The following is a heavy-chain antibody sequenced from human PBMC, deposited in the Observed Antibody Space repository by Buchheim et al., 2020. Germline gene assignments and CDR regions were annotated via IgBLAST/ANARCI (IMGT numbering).Heavy chain of an antibody. Sequence: QVQLQESGPGLVKPSETLSLTCTVSGGSISSYYWSWIRQPPGKGMEWIGYIYYSGSTNYNPSLKSRVTITVDTSKNQFPLKLSSVTAADTAVYYCAREDIVIVPAAIPPWGGGFDLWGRGTL. CDR2: IYYSGST. J-gene: IGHJ2*01. CDR1: GGSISSYY. D-gene: IGHD2-2*02. CDR3: AREDIVIVPAAIPPWGGGFDL. V-gene: IGHV4-59*01.